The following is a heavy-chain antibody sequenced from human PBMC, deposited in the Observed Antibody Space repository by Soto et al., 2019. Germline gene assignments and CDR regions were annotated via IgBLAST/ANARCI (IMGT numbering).Heavy chain of an antibody. V-gene: IGHV4-39*01. Sequence: SETLSITCTVSGGSISSSSYYWGWIRQPPGKGLEWIGSIYYSGSTYYNPSLKSRVTISVDTSKNQFSLKLSSVTAADTAVYYFARHGVANWLDPRGQATLVTVSS. CDR3: ARHGVANWLDP. J-gene: IGHJ5*02. CDR1: GGSISSSSYY. D-gene: IGHD2-15*01. CDR2: IYYSGST.